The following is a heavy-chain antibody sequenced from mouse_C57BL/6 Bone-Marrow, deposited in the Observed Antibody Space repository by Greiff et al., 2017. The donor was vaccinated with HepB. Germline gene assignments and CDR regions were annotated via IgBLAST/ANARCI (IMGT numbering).Heavy chain of an antibody. J-gene: IGHJ3*01. CDR2: INPNNGGT. CDR3: ARWGYYGRSSGFAY. D-gene: IGHD1-1*01. CDR1: GYTFTDYN. Sequence: EVQLQQSGPELVKPGASVKIPCKASGYTFTDYNMDWVQQSHGKSLEWIGDINPNNGGTSYNQKFKGKATLTVDKSSSTAYLELRSLTSEDTAVYYCARWGYYGRSSGFAYWGQGTLVTVSA. V-gene: IGHV1-18*01.